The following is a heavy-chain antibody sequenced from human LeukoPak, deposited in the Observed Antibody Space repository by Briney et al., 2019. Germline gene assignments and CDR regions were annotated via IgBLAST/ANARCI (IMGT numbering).Heavy chain of an antibody. D-gene: IGHD4-17*01. Sequence: GGSLRLSCAASGFTFAGYAMHWVRQAPGKGLVWVSRINSDGSSTSYADSVKGRFTISRDNAKNTLYLQMNSLRAEDTAMYYCTRGDYGAYGYDAFDIWGQGTMVTVSS. J-gene: IGHJ3*02. CDR1: GFTFAGYA. CDR2: INSDGSST. V-gene: IGHV3-74*01. CDR3: TRGDYGAYGYDAFDI.